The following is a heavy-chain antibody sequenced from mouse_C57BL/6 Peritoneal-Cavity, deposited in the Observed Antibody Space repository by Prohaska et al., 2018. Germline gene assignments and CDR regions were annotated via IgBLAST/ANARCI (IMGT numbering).Heavy chain of an antibody. Sequence: EVQLLETGGGLVQPGGSRGLSCEGSGFTFSGFWMSWVRQTPGKTMEWIGDINSDGSAINYAPSIKDRVTIFRDNDKSTLYLQMGNVRSEDTATYFCMRYGNYWYFDVWGTGTTVTVSS. V-gene: IGHV11-2*01. J-gene: IGHJ1*03. CDR2: INSDGSAI. CDR3: MRYGNYWYFDV. D-gene: IGHD2-1*01. CDR1: GFTFSGFW.